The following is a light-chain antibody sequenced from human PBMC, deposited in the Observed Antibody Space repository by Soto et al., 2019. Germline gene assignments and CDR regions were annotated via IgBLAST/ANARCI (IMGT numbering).Light chain of an antibody. Sequence: DIQMTQTPSTLSASVGDRVTITCRASQSISSWLAWYQQKPGKAPKLLIYDASSLESGVPSRFSGSGSGTELTLTISSLQPDDFATYYCQQYNSYPLTFGGGTKVEIK. CDR1: QSISSW. V-gene: IGKV1-5*01. J-gene: IGKJ4*01. CDR3: QQYNSYPLT. CDR2: DAS.